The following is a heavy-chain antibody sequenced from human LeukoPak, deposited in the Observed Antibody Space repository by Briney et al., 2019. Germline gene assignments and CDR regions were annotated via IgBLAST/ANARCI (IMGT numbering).Heavy chain of an antibody. CDR1: GGTFSSYA. V-gene: IGHV1-69*04. CDR3: AGPPSPSRLDAFDI. D-gene: IGHD6-13*01. Sequence: SVKVSCKSSGGTFSSYAISWVRQPPGQGLEWMGRIIPIFGIANYAQKFQGRVTITADKSTSTAYMELSSLRSEDTAVYYCAGPPSPSRLDAFDIWGQGTMVTVPS. J-gene: IGHJ3*02. CDR2: IIPIFGIA.